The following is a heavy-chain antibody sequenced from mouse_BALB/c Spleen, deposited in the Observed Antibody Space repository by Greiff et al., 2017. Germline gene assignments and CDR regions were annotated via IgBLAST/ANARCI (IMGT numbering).Heavy chain of an antibody. CDR2: IYPGSGST. V-gene: IGHV1-55*01. J-gene: IGHJ4*01. Sequence: QVHVKQPGAELVKPGTSVKLSCKASGYNFTSYWINWVKLRPGQGLEWIGDIYPGSGSTNYNEKFKSKATLTVDTSSSTAYMQLSSLASEDSALYYCASFYAMDYWGQGTSVTVSS. CDR1: GYNFTSYW. CDR3: ASFYAMDY.